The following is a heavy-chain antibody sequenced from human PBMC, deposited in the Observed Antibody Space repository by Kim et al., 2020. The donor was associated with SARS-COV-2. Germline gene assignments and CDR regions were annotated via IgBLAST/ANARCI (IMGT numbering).Heavy chain of an antibody. CDR3: ARGGGTINYDFWSGYYTARDYCYGMDV. J-gene: IGHJ6*02. D-gene: IGHD3-3*01. CDR1: GYTFTSYD. CDR2: MNPNSGNT. Sequence: ASVKVSCKASGYTFTSYDINWVRQATGQGLEWMGWMNPNSGNTGYAQKFQGRVTMTSNTSISTAYMELSSLRSEDTAVYYCARGGGTINYDFWSGYYTARDYCYGMDVWGQGTTVTVSS. V-gene: IGHV1-8*01.